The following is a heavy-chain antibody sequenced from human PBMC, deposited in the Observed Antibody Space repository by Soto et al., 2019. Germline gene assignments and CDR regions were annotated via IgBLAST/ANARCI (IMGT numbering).Heavy chain of an antibody. CDR3: ARGPYGDYYLNFDY. CDR1: GYTFTSYA. V-gene: IGHV1-3*01. D-gene: IGHD4-17*01. J-gene: IGHJ4*02. Sequence: GPSVKVSCKASGYTFTSYAMHWVRQAPGQRLEWMGWINAGNGNTKYSQKFQGRVTITRDTSASTAYMELSSLRSEDTAVYYCARGPYGDYYLNFDYWGQGTLVTVSS. CDR2: INAGNGNT.